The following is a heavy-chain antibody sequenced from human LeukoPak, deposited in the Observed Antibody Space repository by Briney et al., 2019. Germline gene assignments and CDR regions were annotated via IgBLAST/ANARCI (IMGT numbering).Heavy chain of an antibody. CDR1: GYSISSGYY. D-gene: IGHD5-18*01. CDR2: IYQSGST. Sequence: SETLSLTCSVSGYSISSGYYWGWIRQPPGKGLEWIGSIYQSGSTYYNPSLKSRVTISVDTSKNQFSLKLSSVTAADTAVYYCARGWRYSYASGFDYWGQGTLVTVSS. V-gene: IGHV4-38-2*02. J-gene: IGHJ4*02. CDR3: ARGWRYSYASGFDY.